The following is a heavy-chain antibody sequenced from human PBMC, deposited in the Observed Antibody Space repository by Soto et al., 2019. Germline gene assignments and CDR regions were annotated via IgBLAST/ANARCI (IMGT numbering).Heavy chain of an antibody. CDR1: GGTFSSYA. CDR3: ARESTRITMVRGVPLMDV. J-gene: IGHJ6*01. Sequence: SVKVSCKASGGTFSSYAISWVRQAPGQGLEWMGGIIPIFGTANYAQKFQGRVTITADESTSTAYMELSSLRSEDTAVYYCARESTRITMVRGVPLMDVCGQRTTVTVPS. D-gene: IGHD3-10*01. V-gene: IGHV1-69*13. CDR2: IIPIFGTA.